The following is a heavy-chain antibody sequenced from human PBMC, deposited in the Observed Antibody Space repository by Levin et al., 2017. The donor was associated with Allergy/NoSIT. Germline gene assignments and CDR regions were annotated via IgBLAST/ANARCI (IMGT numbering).Heavy chain of an antibody. CDR2: INPNSGGT. CDR1: GYTFTGYS. V-gene: IGHV1-2*04. CDR3: AREYYYDSSGSPVAAFDI. D-gene: IGHD3-22*01. Sequence: SVKVSCKASGYTFTGYSMHWVRQAPGQGLEWMGWINPNSGGTNYAQKFQGWVTMTRDTSISTAYMELSRLRSDDTAVYYCAREYYYDSSGSPVAAFDIWGQGTMVTVSS. J-gene: IGHJ3*02.